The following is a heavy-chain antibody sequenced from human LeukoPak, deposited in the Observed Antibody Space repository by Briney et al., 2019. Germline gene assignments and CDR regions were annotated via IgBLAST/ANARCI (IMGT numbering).Heavy chain of an antibody. CDR2: INYSGST. CDR1: GGSISSYY. CDR3: ARATDSNGWLFDY. D-gene: IGHD6-19*01. Sequence: AETLSLTCTVSGGSISSYYWSWSRQPPGKGLEWIGYINYSGSTNYNPSLKSRVTISVDTSRNQFSLKLTSVTAADTAVYYCARATDSNGWLFDYWGQGTLVTV. V-gene: IGHV4-59*01. J-gene: IGHJ4*02.